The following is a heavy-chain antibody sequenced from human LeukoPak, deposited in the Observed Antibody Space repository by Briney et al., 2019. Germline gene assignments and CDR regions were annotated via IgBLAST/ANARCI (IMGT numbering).Heavy chain of an antibody. CDR3: ARGYCSSTSCYAWFDP. D-gene: IGHD2-2*01. Sequence: ASVKVSCKASGYTFTLYYMHWVRQAPGQGLEWMGTINPSGGSTHYAQRFQGRVTMTRDTSASTVDMELSSLRSEDTAAYYCARGYCSSTSCYAWFDPWGQGTLVTVSS. CDR1: GYTFTLYY. J-gene: IGHJ5*02. V-gene: IGHV1-46*01. CDR2: INPSGGST.